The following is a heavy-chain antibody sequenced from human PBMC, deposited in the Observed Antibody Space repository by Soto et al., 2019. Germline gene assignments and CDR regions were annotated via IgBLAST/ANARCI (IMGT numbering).Heavy chain of an antibody. CDR3: ARGLAARTVFAFDI. CDR1: GFSLSTSGVG. J-gene: IGHJ3*02. D-gene: IGHD6-6*01. Sequence: QGTLKASGPPLVKPTQTLTLTCSFSGFSLSTSGVGVGWIRQPPVKALEWLAHIYWSGDEHYRPPPKSRLSITKNTTKTQVVLTMTNMDPVDTATYDGARGLAARTVFAFDIWGQGTMVTVSS. CDR2: IYWSGDE. V-gene: IGHV2-5*01.